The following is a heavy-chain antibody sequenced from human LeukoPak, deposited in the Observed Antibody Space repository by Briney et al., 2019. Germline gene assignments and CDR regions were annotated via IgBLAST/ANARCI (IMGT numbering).Heavy chain of an antibody. CDR2: ISGGGGST. CDR1: GFTFSSYG. Sequence: XAXXGFTFSSYGMSWVRQAPGKGLEWVSAISGGGGSTYXADSVKGRFTISRDNSKNTLYLQMNRLRAEDTAVYYCSXXXXXXTTXXXDPWGQXTXVTVSS. CDR3: SXXXXXXTTXXXDP. V-gene: IGHV3-23*01. J-gene: IGHJ5*02.